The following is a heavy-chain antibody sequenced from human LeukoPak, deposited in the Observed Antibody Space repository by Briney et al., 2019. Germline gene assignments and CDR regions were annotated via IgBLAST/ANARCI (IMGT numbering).Heavy chain of an antibody. CDR1: GYTFTGYY. D-gene: IGHD3-3*01. CDR3: ARGYYDFWSGYLGYYYYGMDV. Sequence: ASVKVSCKASGYTFTGYYMHWVRQAPGQGLEWMGWINPNSGGTNYAQKFQGRVTMTRDTSISTAYMELSRLRSDDTAVYYCARGYYDFWSGYLGYYYYGMDVWGQGTTVTVSS. V-gene: IGHV1-2*02. J-gene: IGHJ6*02. CDR2: INPNSGGT.